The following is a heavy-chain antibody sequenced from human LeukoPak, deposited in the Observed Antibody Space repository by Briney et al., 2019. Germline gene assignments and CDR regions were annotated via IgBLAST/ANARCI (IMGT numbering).Heavy chain of an antibody. CDR3: AKRLRDPRAFDY. D-gene: IGHD2-21*02. V-gene: IGHV3-23*01. CDR1: GFSFNSYA. Sequence: PGGSLRLSCAASGFSFNSYAMSWVRQAPGKRLEWVASISSTSSTVNYADPVKGRFTISRDNSNNTLYLQMNSLAAEDTALYYCAKRLRDPRAFDYWGQGTLVTVSS. J-gene: IGHJ4*02. CDR2: ISSTSSTV.